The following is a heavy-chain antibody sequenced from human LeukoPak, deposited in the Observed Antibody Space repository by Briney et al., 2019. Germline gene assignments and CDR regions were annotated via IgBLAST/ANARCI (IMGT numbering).Heavy chain of an antibody. CDR1: GGTFSSYA. D-gene: IGHD6-13*01. CDR3: AREQTDPYSSSWYSAFDI. V-gene: IGHV1-69*13. Sequence: GASVKVSCKASGGTFSSYAISWVRQAPGQGLEWMGGIIPIFGTANYAQKFQGRVTITADESTSTAYMELSSLRSEDTAVYYCAREQTDPYSSSWYSAFDIWGQGTMVTVSS. J-gene: IGHJ3*02. CDR2: IIPIFGTA.